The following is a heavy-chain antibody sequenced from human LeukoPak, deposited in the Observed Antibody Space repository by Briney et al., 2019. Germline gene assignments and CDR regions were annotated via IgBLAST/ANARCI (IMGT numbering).Heavy chain of an antibody. D-gene: IGHD3-10*01. CDR1: GYSYTSYW. CDR3: ARCSRGPGYYYGMDV. J-gene: IGHJ6*02. V-gene: IGHV5-51*01. Sequence: GESLKISCKSSGYSYTSYWIGWVRQMPGKGLEWMGIIYPGDSDTRYSPSFQGQVTISADKSISTAYLQWSSLKASDTAMYYCARCSRGPGYYYGMDVWGQGTTVTVSS. CDR2: IYPGDSDT.